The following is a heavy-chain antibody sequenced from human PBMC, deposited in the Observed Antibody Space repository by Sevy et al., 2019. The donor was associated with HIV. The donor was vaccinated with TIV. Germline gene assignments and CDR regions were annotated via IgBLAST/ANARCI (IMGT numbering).Heavy chain of an antibody. CDR2: ISGSSSYI. Sequence: GGSLRLSCAASGFTFSSYSMNWVRQAPGKGLEWVSSISGSSSYIYYADSVKGRFTISRDNAKNSLYLQMNSLRAEDMAVYYCATPTPFQHWGQGTLVTVSS. CDR3: ATPTPFQH. V-gene: IGHV3-21*01. CDR1: GFTFSSYS. J-gene: IGHJ1*01.